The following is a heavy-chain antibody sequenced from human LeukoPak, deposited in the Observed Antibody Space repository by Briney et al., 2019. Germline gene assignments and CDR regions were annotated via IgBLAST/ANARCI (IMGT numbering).Heavy chain of an antibody. V-gene: IGHV4-59*12. CDR1: GGSISSYY. D-gene: IGHD1-1*01. CDR3: ARDGNWYYFDY. J-gene: IGHJ4*02. CDR2: ISYSGST. Sequence: SETLSLTCTVSGGSISSYYWSWIRQPPGKGLEWIGYISYSGSTNFNPSLKSRVTMSVDTSKNQFSLKLSSVTAADTAVYYCARDGNWYYFDYWGQGTLVTVSS.